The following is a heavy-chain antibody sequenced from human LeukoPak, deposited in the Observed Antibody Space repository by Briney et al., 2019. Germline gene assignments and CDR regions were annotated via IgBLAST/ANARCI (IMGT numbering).Heavy chain of an antibody. CDR2: INTSGGST. D-gene: IGHD5-12*01. V-gene: IGHV1-46*01. CDR1: GYTFTSYY. J-gene: IGHJ4*02. Sequence: ASVKVSCKASGYTFTSYYMHWVRQAPGQGLEWMGIINTSGGSTSYAQKFQGRVTMTRDTSTSTVYMELSSLRSEDTAVYYCARDLLFGYSGYDLYFDYWGQGTLVTVSS. CDR3: ARDLLFGYSGYDLYFDY.